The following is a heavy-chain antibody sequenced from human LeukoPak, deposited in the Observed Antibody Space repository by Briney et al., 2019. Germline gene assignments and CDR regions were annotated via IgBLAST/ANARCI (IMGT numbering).Heavy chain of an antibody. CDR1: GYTFSHYW. Sequence: GVSLRLSCVASGYTFSHYWMSWVRQTPGKGLEWVASISNGGYPTYYVDSVRGRFTISRDDARNSLFLQMNGLRADDTAVYYCTRENYVPDSWGQGTLVTVSS. D-gene: IGHD3-10*02. CDR2: ISNGGYPT. CDR3: TRENYVPDS. J-gene: IGHJ4*02. V-gene: IGHV3-7*03.